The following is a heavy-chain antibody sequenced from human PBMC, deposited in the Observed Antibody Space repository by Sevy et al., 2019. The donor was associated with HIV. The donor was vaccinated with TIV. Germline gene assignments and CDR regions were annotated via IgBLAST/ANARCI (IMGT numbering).Heavy chain of an antibody. CDR3: AKGQQLITQSGSYFYYGMNV. Sequence: GGSLRLSCAASNLTFEDYAMHWVRRAPGKGLEWVSGISWNGADMGFAASLKGRFTISRDNAKSSVYLQINSLTPEDTGVYYCAKGQQLITQSGSYFYYGMNVWGQGTTVTVSS. CDR2: ISWNGADM. J-gene: IGHJ6*02. D-gene: IGHD6-13*01. CDR1: NLTFEDYA. V-gene: IGHV3-9*01.